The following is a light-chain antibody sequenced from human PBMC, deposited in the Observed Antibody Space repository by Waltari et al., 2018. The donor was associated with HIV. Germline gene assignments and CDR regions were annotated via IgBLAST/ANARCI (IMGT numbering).Light chain of an antibody. CDR2: QDS. Sequence: SFDLIQPPTVSVSPGQTAAITCSGDKLGSIYACWFQQKPGQSPVLVISQDSKRPSGIPERCSGSKSGNTATLTITGTQAMDEADYYCHSWDTNNVQVFGGGTKLTVL. V-gene: IGLV3-1*01. CDR1: KLGSIY. J-gene: IGLJ3*02. CDR3: HSWDTNNVQV.